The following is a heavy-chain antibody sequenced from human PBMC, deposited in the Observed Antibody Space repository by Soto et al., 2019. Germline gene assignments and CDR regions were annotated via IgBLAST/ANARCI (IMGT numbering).Heavy chain of an antibody. CDR1: GGSISSGGYY. D-gene: IGHD6-13*01. Sequence: PSETLSLTCTVSGGSISSGGYYWSWIRQHPWKGPEWIGYIYYSGSTYYNPSLKSRVTISVDTSKNQLSLKLSSVTAADTAVYYCARCGLDGSSWSTTFDYWGQGXLVTVYS. CDR3: ARCGLDGSSWSTTFDY. V-gene: IGHV4-31*03. CDR2: IYYSGST. J-gene: IGHJ4*02.